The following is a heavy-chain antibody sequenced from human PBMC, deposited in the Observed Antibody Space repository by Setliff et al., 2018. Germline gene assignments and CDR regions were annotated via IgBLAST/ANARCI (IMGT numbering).Heavy chain of an antibody. D-gene: IGHD7-27*01. J-gene: IGHJ4*02. V-gene: IGHV3-48*01. CDR2: IRNDGTTT. Sequence: GGSLRLSCEASGFTFSGYSMNWVRQAPGKGLEWVSSIRNDGTTTSYADSVKGRFTISRDNVKNSLFLQMNSLRAEDTAVYYCVRDLHWGFDYWGLGTLVTVSS. CDR1: GFTFSGYS. CDR3: VRDLHWGFDY.